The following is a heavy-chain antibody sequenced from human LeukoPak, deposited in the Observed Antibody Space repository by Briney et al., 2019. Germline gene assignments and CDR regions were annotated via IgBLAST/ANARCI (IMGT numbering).Heavy chain of an antibody. Sequence: PSETLSLTCTVSGGSISSYYWSWIRQPPGKGLEWIGYIYYSGSTNYNPSLKSRVTISVDTSKNQFSLKLSSVIAADTAVYYCASGAYSYYYMDVWGKGTTVTISS. V-gene: IGHV4-59*01. J-gene: IGHJ6*03. D-gene: IGHD4-11*01. CDR1: GGSISSYY. CDR3: ASGAYSYYYMDV. CDR2: IYYSGST.